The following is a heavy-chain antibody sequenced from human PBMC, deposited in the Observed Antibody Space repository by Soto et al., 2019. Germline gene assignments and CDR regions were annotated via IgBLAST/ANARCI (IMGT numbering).Heavy chain of an antibody. CDR1: CGSFGGYY. CDR3: ARDVGSSHGPGHPHYFDY. D-gene: IGHD2-2*01. Sequence: SETLSLTCAVYCGSFGGYYWSWIRQPPGKGLEWIGDINHSGSTNYNPSLKSRVTMSVDRSKNQFSLKLSSVTAADTAVYYCARDVGSSHGPGHPHYFDYWGQGTRVTVS. J-gene: IGHJ4*02. CDR2: INHSGST. V-gene: IGHV4-34*01.